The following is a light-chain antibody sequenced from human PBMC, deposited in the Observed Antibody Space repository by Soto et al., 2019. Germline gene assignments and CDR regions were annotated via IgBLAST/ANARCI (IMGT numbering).Light chain of an antibody. CDR3: QQYGTSTGVT. J-gene: IGKJ3*01. Sequence: ENVLTQSPGTLSLSPGERATLSCRASQTVSTKYVAWYQQKPGQAPRLLIYGTSSRATGIPDRFSGSGSGTDFMLTISRLEPEDFAVYCCQQYGTSTGVTFGPGTKLDIK. V-gene: IGKV3-20*01. CDR2: GTS. CDR1: QTVSTKY.